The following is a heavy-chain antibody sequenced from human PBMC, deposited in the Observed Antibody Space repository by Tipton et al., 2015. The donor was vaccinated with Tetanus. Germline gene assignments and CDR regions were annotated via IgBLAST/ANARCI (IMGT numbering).Heavy chain of an antibody. CDR3: AVAVTSVAFDI. V-gene: IGHV1-46*01. CDR2: INPSGGST. J-gene: IGHJ3*02. Sequence: QVQLVQSGAEVKKPGASVKVSCKASGYTFTSYYMHWVRQAPGQGLEWMGIINPSGGSTSYAQKFQGRVTMTRDTSTSTVYMELSSLRSEDTAVYYCAVAVTSVAFDIWGQGTMVTVSS. D-gene: IGHD2-21*02. CDR1: GYTFTSYY.